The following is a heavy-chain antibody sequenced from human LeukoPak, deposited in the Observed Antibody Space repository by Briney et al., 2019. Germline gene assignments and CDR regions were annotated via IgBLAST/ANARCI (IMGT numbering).Heavy chain of an antibody. CDR2: IYYSGST. D-gene: IGHD1-26*01. CDR3: ARCRLESGSYYYFDY. CDR1: GGSISSYY. J-gene: IGHJ4*02. V-gene: IGHV4-59*01. Sequence: PSETLSLTCSVSGGSISSYYWSWIRQPPGKGLEWIGYIYYSGSTNYNPSLKSRVTISVDTSKNQSSLKLSSVTAADTAVYYCARCRLESGSYYYFDYWGQGTLVTVSS.